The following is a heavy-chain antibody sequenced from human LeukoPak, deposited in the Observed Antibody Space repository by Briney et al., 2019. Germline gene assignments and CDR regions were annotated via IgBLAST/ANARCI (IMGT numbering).Heavy chain of an antibody. Sequence: ASVKVSCKASGYTFTGYYMHWVRQAPGQGLEWMGWTNPNSGGTNYAQKFQGRVTMTRDTSISTAYMELSRLRSDDTAVYYCAREVISTMVRGVSNYGMDVWGQGTTVTVSS. CDR2: TNPNSGGT. V-gene: IGHV1-2*02. CDR3: AREVISTMVRGVSNYGMDV. D-gene: IGHD3-10*01. CDR1: GYTFTGYY. J-gene: IGHJ6*02.